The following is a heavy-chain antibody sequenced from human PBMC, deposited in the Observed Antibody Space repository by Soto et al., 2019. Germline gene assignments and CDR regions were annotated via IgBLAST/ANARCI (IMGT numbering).Heavy chain of an antibody. CDR2: IDPSDSYT. V-gene: IGHV5-10-1*01. D-gene: IGHD2-8*01. Sequence: PGVPKKIASKGSGYSFTSYGVSWVRKIPGKGLEWMCRIDPSDSYTNYSPSFQGHVTISGDKSSTTAYLQWSSLKASDTALYYCRVYASSTYYYYDMDVCGQATTGTAP. J-gene: IGHJ6*02. CDR1: GYSFTSYG. CDR3: RVYASSTYYYYDMDV.